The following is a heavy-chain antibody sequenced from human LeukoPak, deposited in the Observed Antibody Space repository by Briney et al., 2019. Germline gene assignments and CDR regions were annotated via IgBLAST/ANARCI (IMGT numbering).Heavy chain of an antibody. CDR2: ISSSSSYI. CDR3: ARDFWHYDSSGYYAPDAFDI. CDR1: GFTFSSYE. D-gene: IGHD3-22*01. Sequence: GGSLRLSCAASGFTFSSYEMNWVRQAPGKGLEWVSYISSSSSYIYYADSVKGRFTISRDNAKNSLYLQMNSLRAEDTAVYYCARDFWHYDSSGYYAPDAFDIWGQGTMVTVSS. V-gene: IGHV3-21*05. J-gene: IGHJ3*02.